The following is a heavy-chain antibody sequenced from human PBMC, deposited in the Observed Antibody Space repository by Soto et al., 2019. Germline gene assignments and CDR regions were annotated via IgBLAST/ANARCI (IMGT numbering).Heavy chain of an antibody. CDR2: ISGYNHNT. Sequence: QVQLVQSGGEVKMPGASVKVSCKASGYSFNTYAISWVRQAPGQGLEWMGWISGYNHNTNYAEKFQGRVTVTADRSQSTAYLELRSLTANDTAVYYCAREYGMDVWGQGTQVTVS. CDR1: GYSFNTYA. V-gene: IGHV1-18*01. J-gene: IGHJ6*02. CDR3: AREYGMDV.